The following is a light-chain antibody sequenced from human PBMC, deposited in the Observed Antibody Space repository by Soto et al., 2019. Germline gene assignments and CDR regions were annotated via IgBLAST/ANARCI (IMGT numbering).Light chain of an antibody. CDR2: GAS. CDR3: QQYGSSGT. Sequence: DSVWTQSPGTLSLSPGERATLSCRASQSVSNNYLAWYQQKPGQAPRLLIYGASNRATGIPDRFSGSGSGTDFTLTISRLEPEDFAVYYCQQYGSSGTFGQGTKVDIK. CDR1: QSVSNNY. J-gene: IGKJ1*01. V-gene: IGKV3-20*01.